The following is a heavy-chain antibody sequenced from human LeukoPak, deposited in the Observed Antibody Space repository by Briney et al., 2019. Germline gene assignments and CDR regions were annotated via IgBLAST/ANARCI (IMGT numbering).Heavy chain of an antibody. D-gene: IGHD2-2*01. CDR1: GFTFSSYW. Sequence: GGSLRLSCAASGFTFSSYWMSWVRQAPGKGLEWVANIKRDGSEKYYVDSVKGRFTISTDNAKNSVYLQMNSLRAEDTALYYCARVNQLLLTGGFDYWGQGTLVTVSS. CDR2: IKRDGSEK. CDR3: ARVNQLLLTGGFDY. J-gene: IGHJ4*02. V-gene: IGHV3-7*03.